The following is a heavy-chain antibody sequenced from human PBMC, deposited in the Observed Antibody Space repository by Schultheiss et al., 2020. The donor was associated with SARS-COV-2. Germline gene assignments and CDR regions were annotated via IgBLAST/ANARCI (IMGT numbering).Heavy chain of an antibody. J-gene: IGHJ4*02. D-gene: IGHD4-17*01. CDR1: GGSITSENW. V-gene: IGHV4-4*02. CDR3: ARFYGDYNNYFDY. CDR2: IYHGGAT. Sequence: SETLSLTCSVSGGSITSENWWTWVRQPPGKGLEWIGLIYHGGATTYNPSLKSRVTISVDKSNNQFSLKLSSVTAADTAVYYCARFYGDYNNYFDYWGQGTLVTVSS.